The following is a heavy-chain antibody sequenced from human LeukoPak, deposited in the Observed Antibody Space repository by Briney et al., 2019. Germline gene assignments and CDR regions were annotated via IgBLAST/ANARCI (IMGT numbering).Heavy chain of an antibody. D-gene: IGHD5-12*01. V-gene: IGHV1-18*01. Sequence: ASVKVSCTASGYTFTNYGFNWVRQAPGQGLEWMGWISGFNGDTSYAQKVQDRITMTTDTSTSTAYMELRSLRSDDAAVYYCARSGRVYSGYDGGDWGQGTLVTVSS. CDR2: ISGFNGDT. CDR3: ARSGRVYSGYDGGD. J-gene: IGHJ4*02. CDR1: GYTFTNYG.